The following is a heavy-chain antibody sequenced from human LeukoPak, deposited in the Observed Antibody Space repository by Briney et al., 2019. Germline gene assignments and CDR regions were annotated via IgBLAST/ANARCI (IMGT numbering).Heavy chain of an antibody. Sequence: TSETLSLTCTVSEASVSSDYWSWIRQPPGKGLEWIGYISYTGSTNYNPSLKSRVTISVDTSKNQFSLQLTSVTAADTAVYYCARDDYRGVTNFDPWGQGTLVTVSS. CDR3: ARDDYRGVTNFDP. CDR2: ISYTGST. CDR1: EASVSSDY. V-gene: IGHV4-59*02. J-gene: IGHJ5*02. D-gene: IGHD3-10*01.